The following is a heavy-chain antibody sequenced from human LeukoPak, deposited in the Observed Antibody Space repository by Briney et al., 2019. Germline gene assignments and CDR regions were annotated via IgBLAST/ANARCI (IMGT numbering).Heavy chain of an antibody. CDR2: ISGSNSYI. D-gene: IGHD4-11*01. V-gene: IGHV3-21*04. Sequence: GGSLRLSCAASGFTFSSYTMHWIRQAPGKGLEWVSSISGSNSYIFYADSVKGRFTVSRDNAKDSLYLQMNSLRAEDTAVYYCARRRLQYGWFDPWGQGTLVTVSS. CDR1: GFTFSSYT. J-gene: IGHJ5*02. CDR3: ARRRLQYGWFDP.